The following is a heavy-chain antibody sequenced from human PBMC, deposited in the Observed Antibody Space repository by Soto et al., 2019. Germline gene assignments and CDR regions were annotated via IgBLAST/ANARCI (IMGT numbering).Heavy chain of an antibody. V-gene: IGHV4-61*01. D-gene: IGHD4-17*01. J-gene: IGHJ5*02. CDR1: GGSVSSQLYY. Sequence: QVQLQESGPGLVKPSDTLSLTCRVSGGSVSSQLYYWGWVRQPPGDGLELIANVYYNGSTNYNPSVKSSVTISIDPSKNPFALKLSSVTAAHTAVYYCARVYFGDDPWFGPWGHGTPVTASS. CDR2: VYYNGST. CDR3: ARVYFGDDPWFGP.